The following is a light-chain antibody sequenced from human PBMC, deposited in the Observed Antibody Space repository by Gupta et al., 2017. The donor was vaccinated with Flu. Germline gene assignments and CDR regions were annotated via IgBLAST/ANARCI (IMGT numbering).Light chain of an antibody. CDR1: QSISSY. J-gene: IGKJ4*01. V-gene: IGKV1-39*01. Sequence: LSASVGDRVIITCRASQSISSYLHWYQQKPGKAPKRLIYAASSWQSGVPSRFSGSGSGTDFTLTISSRQPEDFAAYFCRQTYSSSPQTFGGGTKLEIK. CDR2: AAS. CDR3: RQTYSSSPQT.